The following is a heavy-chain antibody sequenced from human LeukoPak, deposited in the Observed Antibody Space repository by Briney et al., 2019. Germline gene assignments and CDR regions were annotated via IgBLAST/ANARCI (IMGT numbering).Heavy chain of an antibody. CDR1: GGFISSSSYY. J-gene: IGHJ4*02. D-gene: IGHD3-22*01. V-gene: IGHV4-39*07. CDR2: IYYSGST. Sequence: PSETLSLTCTVSGGFISSSSYYWGWIRQPPGKGLEWIGSIYYSGSTYYNPSLKSRVTISVDTPKNQFSLKLSSVTAADTAVYYCARPIEYYYDSSGYLNWGQGTLVTVSS. CDR3: ARPIEYYYDSSGYLN.